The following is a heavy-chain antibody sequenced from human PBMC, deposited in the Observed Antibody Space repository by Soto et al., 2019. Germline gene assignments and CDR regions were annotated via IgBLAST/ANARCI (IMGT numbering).Heavy chain of an antibody. CDR2: IYYSGST. CDR1: GGSISSGGYY. CDR3: ARGGRSGIYGMDV. V-gene: IGHV4-31*03. J-gene: IGHJ6*02. Sequence: SETLSLTCTVSGGSISSGGYYWSWSRQHPGKGLERIGYIYYSGSTYYNPSLKSRVTISVDTSKNQFSLKLSSVTAADTAVYYCARGGRSGIYGMDVWGQGTTVTVSS. D-gene: IGHD1-26*01.